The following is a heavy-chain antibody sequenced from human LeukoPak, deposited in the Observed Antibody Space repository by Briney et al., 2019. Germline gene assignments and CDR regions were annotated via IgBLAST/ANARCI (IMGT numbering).Heavy chain of an antibody. CDR3: AKGGGYEAQYYYYYLDV. V-gene: IGHV1-46*01. D-gene: IGHD5-12*01. CDR1: GYSFTSYY. CDR2: INPSGGST. Sequence: ASVKVSCKASGYSFTSYYMHWVRQAPGQGLEWMGIINPSGGSTNYAQKFQGRITMTRDTSTSTVYMELSSLRAEDTAVYYCAKGGGYEAQYYYYYLDVWGKGTTVTISS. J-gene: IGHJ6*03.